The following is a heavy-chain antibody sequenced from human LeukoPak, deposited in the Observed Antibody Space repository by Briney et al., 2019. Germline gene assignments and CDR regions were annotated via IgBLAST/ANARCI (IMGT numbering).Heavy chain of an antibody. CDR1: GFTFSSYA. Sequence: PGGSLRLSCAASGFTFSSYAMHWVRQAPGKGLEWVAVISYDGSNKYYADSVKGRFTISRDNSKNTLYLQMNSLRAEDTAVYYCAREPQPYYDFWSGYYSHWGRGTLVTVSS. J-gene: IGHJ4*02. V-gene: IGHV3-30-3*01. D-gene: IGHD3-3*01. CDR3: AREPQPYYDFWSGYYSH. CDR2: ISYDGSNK.